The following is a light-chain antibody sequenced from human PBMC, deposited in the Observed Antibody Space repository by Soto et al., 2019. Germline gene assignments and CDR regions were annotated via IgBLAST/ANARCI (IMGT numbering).Light chain of an antibody. CDR2: DVS. CDR1: SSVVGGYNY. V-gene: IGLV2-14*01. CDR3: TSYTSSSTYV. Sequence: QSVLTQPASVSGFPGQSIAISCTGTSSVVGGYNYVSWYQQHPGKAPKLMIYDVSNRPSGVSDRFSGSKSGNTASLTISGLQAEDEADYYCTSYTSSSTYVFGTGTKVTVL. J-gene: IGLJ1*01.